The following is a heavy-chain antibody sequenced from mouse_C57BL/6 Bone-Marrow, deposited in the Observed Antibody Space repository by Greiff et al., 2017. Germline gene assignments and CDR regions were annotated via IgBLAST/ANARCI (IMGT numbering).Heavy chain of an antibody. D-gene: IGHD2-3*01. V-gene: IGHV1-58*01. CDR3: ARYGGWLLQYAMDY. CDR2: IYIGNGYT. Sequence: DVHLVESGAELVRPGSSVKMSCKTSGYTFTSYGINWVKQRPGQGLEWIGYIYIGNGYTEYNEKFKGKATLTSDTSSSTAYMQLSSLTSEDSAIYFCARYGGWLLQYAMDYWGQGTSVTVSS. CDR1: GYTFTSYG. J-gene: IGHJ4*01.